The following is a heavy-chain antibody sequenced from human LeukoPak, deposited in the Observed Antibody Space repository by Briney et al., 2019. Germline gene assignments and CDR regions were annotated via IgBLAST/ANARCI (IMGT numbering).Heavy chain of an antibody. V-gene: IGHV3-23*01. J-gene: IGHJ6*02. D-gene: IGHD5-18*01. CDR3: AKVAGYIYGYD. Sequence: GGSLRLSCAASGFIFTNFVMTWVRQAPGKGLEWVSAISGSGGSTYYTDSVSGRLTISRDNSKNTLYLEMNRLRAEDTAVYYCAKVAGYIYGYDWGQGTKVFVSS. CDR2: ISGSGGST. CDR1: GFIFTNFV.